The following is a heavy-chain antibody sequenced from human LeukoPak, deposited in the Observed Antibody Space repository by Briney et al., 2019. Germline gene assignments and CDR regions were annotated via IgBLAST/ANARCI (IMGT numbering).Heavy chain of an antibody. V-gene: IGHV4-61*01. CDR3: ARSSGYRPTTYYFDY. D-gene: IGHD1-1*01. J-gene: IGHJ4*02. CDR1: GGSISSSSYY. CDR2: INYSGST. Sequence: SETLSLTCTVSGGSISSSSYYWSWIRQPPGKGLEWIGYINYSGSTNYNPSLKSRVTISVDTSKNQFSLKLSSVTAADTAVYYCARSSGYRPTTYYFDYWGQGTLVTVSS.